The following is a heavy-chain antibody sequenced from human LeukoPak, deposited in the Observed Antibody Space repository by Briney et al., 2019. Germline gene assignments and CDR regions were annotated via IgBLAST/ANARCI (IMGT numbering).Heavy chain of an antibody. CDR3: ARPVAGTNGWFDP. CDR1: GASVSSYY. CDR2: IYYSGNT. Sequence: PSETLSLTCIVSGASVSSYYWSWIRQPPGKGLKWIGYIYYSGNTNYNPSLKSRVTVSVDTSKNQFSLKLSSVTAADTAVYYCARPVAGTNGWFDPWGQGTLVTVSS. D-gene: IGHD6-19*01. J-gene: IGHJ5*02. V-gene: IGHV4-59*02.